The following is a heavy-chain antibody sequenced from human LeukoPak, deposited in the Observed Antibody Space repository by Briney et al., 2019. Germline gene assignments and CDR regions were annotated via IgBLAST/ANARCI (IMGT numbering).Heavy chain of an antibody. CDR1: GYTFTNYY. D-gene: IGHD1-1*01. J-gene: IGHJ6*03. V-gene: IGHV1-46*03. CDR3: ARDHRNRNDGFYYYMDV. CDR2: ISPNGAST. Sequence: GASVKVSCKASGYTFTNYYIHWVRQAPGQGLEWMGVISPNGASTTYAQKLQGRVTVTRDTSTSTVYMELSSLRSEDTAMYYCARDHRNRNDGFYYYMDVWGQGTTVTVSS.